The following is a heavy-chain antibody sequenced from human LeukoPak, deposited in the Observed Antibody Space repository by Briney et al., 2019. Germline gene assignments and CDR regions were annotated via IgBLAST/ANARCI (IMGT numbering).Heavy chain of an antibody. CDR1: GFTFSSYG. D-gene: IGHD2-2*02. Sequence: GESLKISCAASGFTFSSYGMSWVRQAPGKGLGWVSGISGSGGSTYYADSVKGRFTISRDNSKNTLYLQMNSLRAEDTAVYYCAKAVSCSSTSCYRSYGMDVWGQGTTVTVSS. V-gene: IGHV3-23*01. CDR2: ISGSGGST. J-gene: IGHJ6*02. CDR3: AKAVSCSSTSCYRSYGMDV.